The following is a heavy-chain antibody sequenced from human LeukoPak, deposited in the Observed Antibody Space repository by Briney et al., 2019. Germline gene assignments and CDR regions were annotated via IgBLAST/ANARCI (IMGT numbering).Heavy chain of an antibody. CDR1: GYTFTGYY. V-gene: IGHV1-2*02. J-gene: IGHJ5*02. D-gene: IGHD3-10*01. Sequence: GASVKVSCKASGYTFTGYYMHWVRQAPGQGLEWIGWINPNSGDTNYAQKFQDRVTMTRDTSISTAYIELNFLRSDDTAVFYCARGDYYGSPKDVAAWGQGTLVTVSS. CDR2: INPNSGDT. CDR3: ARGDYYGSPKDVAA.